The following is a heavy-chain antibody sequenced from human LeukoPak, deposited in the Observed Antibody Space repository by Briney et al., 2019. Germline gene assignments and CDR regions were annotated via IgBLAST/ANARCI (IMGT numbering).Heavy chain of an antibody. CDR3: AKAYSSGYNYYYTTWTS. J-gene: IGHJ6*03. V-gene: IGHV1-2*02. CDR2: INPNSGGT. CDR1: GYTFTGYY. Sequence: ASVKVSCKASGYTFTGYYMHWVRQAPGQGLEWMGWINPNSGGTNYAQKFQGRVTMTRDTSISTAYMELSRLRSDDTAVYYCAKAYSSGYNYYYTTWTSGAKGPRSPSP. D-gene: IGHD3-22*01.